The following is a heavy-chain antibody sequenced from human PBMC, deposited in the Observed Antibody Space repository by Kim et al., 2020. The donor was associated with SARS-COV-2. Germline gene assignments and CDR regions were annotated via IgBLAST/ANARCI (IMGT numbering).Heavy chain of an antibody. CDR2: IYYSGST. D-gene: IGHD3-10*01. CDR1: GGSISSYY. J-gene: IGHJ3*02. Sequence: SETLSLTCTVSGGSISSYYWSWIRQPPGKGLEWIGYIYYSGSTNYNPSLKSRVTISVDTSKNQFSLKLSSVTAADTAVYYCASSGERGIPNTMVRVFDIWGQGTMVTVSS. V-gene: IGHV4-59*01. CDR3: ASSGERGIPNTMVRVFDI.